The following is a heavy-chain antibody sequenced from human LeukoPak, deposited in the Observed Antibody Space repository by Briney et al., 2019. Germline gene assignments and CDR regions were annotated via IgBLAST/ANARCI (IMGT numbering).Heavy chain of an antibody. CDR2: IYSGGST. CDR3: ARDSSGWYYFDY. Sequence: GGSLRLSCAASGFIVSSDYMSWVRQAPGKGLEWVSVIYSGGSTFYADSVKGRFTISRDKSKNTLYLQMNSLRADDTAVYYCARDSSGWYYFDYRGQGSLVTVSS. D-gene: IGHD6-19*01. V-gene: IGHV3-66*02. J-gene: IGHJ4*02. CDR1: GFIVSSDY.